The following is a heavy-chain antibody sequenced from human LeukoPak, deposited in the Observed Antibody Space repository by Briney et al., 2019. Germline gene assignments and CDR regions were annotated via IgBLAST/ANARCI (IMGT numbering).Heavy chain of an antibody. CDR1: GGSISSGGYY. CDR3: ARKDGDY. V-gene: IGHV4-31*03. J-gene: IGHJ4*02. CDR2: IYSSGST. Sequence: SQTLSLTCTVSGGSISSGGYYWSWIRQHPGKGLEWIGLIYSSGSTLFNPSLKSRVAMSVDLTKNQLSLKLTSVTAADTAMYYCARKDGDYWGRGTLVTVSS.